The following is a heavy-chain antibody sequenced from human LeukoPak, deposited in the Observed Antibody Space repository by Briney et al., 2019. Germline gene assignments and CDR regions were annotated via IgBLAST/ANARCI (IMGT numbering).Heavy chain of an antibody. CDR2: ISSSSSYI. Sequence: GGSLRLSCAASGFTFSSYSMNWVRQAPGKGLEWVSSISSSSSYIYYADSVKGRFTISRDNAKNSLYLQMNGLRAEDTAVYYCARDEVRDSVITPSFNFDYWGQGTLVTVSS. V-gene: IGHV3-21*01. J-gene: IGHJ4*02. CDR1: GFTFSSYS. D-gene: IGHD3-22*01. CDR3: ARDEVRDSVITPSFNFDY.